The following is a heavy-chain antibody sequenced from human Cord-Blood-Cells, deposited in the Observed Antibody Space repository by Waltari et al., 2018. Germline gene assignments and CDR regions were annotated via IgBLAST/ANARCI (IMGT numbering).Heavy chain of an antibody. CDR1: GFSLSTSGMR. Sequence: QVTLKESGPALVKPTQNLTLTCTFSGFSLSTSGMRVSWIRQPPGKALEWLARIDWDDDKFYSTSLKTRLTISKDTSKNQVVLTMTNMDPVDTATYYCARSIWFGDDAFDIWGQGTMVTVSS. J-gene: IGHJ3*02. CDR3: ARSIWFGDDAFDI. V-gene: IGHV2-70*04. D-gene: IGHD3-10*01. CDR2: IDWDDDK.